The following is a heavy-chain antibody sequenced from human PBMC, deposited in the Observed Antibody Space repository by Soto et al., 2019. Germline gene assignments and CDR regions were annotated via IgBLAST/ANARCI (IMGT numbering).Heavy chain of an antibody. CDR3: ATEGPAPYYDYGMDV. Sequence: QVQLVQSGGEVKKPGASVKVSCKTSGYSFTTYGISWVRQAPGQGLEWMGWISAYNGNTNYAQKLQGRVTITTDTPTSTANMELRSLRSDDTAVYYCATEGPAPYYDYGMDVWGQGSTVTVSS. V-gene: IGHV1-18*01. CDR2: ISAYNGNT. CDR1: GYSFTTYG. J-gene: IGHJ6*02.